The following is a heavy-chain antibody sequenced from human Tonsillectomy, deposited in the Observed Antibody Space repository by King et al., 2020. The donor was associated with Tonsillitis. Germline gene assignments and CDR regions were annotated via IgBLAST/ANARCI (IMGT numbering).Heavy chain of an antibody. CDR3: ARNPPRVLWCLDS. J-gene: IGHJ4*02. V-gene: IGHV3-30*04. CDR2: ISYDGSTK. CDR1: GFTFNTDA. Sequence: VQLVESGGGVVQPGTSLTLSCAASGFTFNTDALHWVRQAPGKGLEWVAAISYDGSTKYYGDSVKDRFIISRDNSNNTLYLHMTRLKTDDTAVYYCARNPPRVLWCLDSWGQGTLVTVSS. D-gene: IGHD4/OR15-4a*01.